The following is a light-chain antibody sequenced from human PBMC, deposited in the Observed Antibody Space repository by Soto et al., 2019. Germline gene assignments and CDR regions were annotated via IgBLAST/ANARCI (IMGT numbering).Light chain of an antibody. Sequence: DIQMTQSPSPLSASVGDRVTITCRASESIDSWLAWHQQKPGRAPKLLISKASSLESGVPSRFSGSGFGTEFTLTISSLQPDDFATYYCQQYNSYRAFGQGTKVEI. CDR3: QQYNSYRA. CDR1: ESIDSW. CDR2: KAS. V-gene: IGKV1-5*03. J-gene: IGKJ1*01.